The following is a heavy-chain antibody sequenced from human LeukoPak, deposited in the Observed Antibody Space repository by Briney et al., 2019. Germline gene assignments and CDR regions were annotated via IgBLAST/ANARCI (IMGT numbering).Heavy chain of an antibody. D-gene: IGHD1-1*01. CDR1: GLAFSSYS. J-gene: IGHJ4*02. CDR3: ARKGELERRRSWDC. Sequence: GGSLRLSCVASGLAFSSYSMHWVRQTPGKGLEWVANIKQDGRERYYVDSVKGRFTISRDNAKNSLYLQMSSLRAEDTAVYYCARKGELERRRSWDCWGQGTLVTVSS. V-gene: IGHV3-7*03. CDR2: IKQDGRER.